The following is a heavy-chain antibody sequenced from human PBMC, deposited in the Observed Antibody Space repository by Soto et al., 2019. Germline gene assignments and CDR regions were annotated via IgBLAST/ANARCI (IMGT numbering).Heavy chain of an antibody. CDR3: ARKGYGDYGGMDI. D-gene: IGHD4-17*01. CDR2: ISSDSRRYI. CDR1: GFTFSSYS. Sequence: DVQLVESGGGLVKPGGSLRLSCAASGFTFSSYSMNWVRQAPGKGLEWVSSISSDSRRYIYYADSGKGRFTISRDNAKSSLYLQMNSLRAEDTAVYYCARKGYGDYGGMDIWGQGTTVTVSS. V-gene: IGHV3-21*01. J-gene: IGHJ6*02.